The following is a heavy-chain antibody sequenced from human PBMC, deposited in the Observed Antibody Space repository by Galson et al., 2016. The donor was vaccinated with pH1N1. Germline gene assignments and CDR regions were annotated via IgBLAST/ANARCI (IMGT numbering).Heavy chain of an antibody. Sequence: SLRLSCAASGFSFSDYWISWVRQAPGKGLEWVASINYIGGNIAYADSMKGRFTISRDDAKSSLYLQMNSLRAEDTALYYCARRPGIAVPGLLDFWGQGTLVIVSS. J-gene: IGHJ4*02. V-gene: IGHV3-20*04. CDR3: ARRPGIAVPGLLDF. D-gene: IGHD6-19*01. CDR2: INYIGGNI. CDR1: GFSFSDYW.